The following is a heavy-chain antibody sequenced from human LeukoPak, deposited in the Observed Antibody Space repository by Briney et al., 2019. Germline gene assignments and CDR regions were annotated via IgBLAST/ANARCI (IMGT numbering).Heavy chain of an antibody. J-gene: IGHJ4*02. CDR3: ARGVEAAGREDFDY. Sequence: PSETLSLTCAVYGGSFSGYYWSWIRQPPGKGLEWIGEINHSGSTNYNPSLKSRVTISVDTSKNQFSLKLSSVTAADTAVYYCARGVEAAGREDFDYWGQGTLVTVSS. D-gene: IGHD6-13*01. V-gene: IGHV4-34*01. CDR1: GGSFSGYY. CDR2: INHSGST.